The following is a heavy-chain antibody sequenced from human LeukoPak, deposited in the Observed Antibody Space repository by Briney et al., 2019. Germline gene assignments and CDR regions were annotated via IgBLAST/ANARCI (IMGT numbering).Heavy chain of an antibody. CDR2: IWYDGKKE. CDR1: GFTFRNYG. V-gene: IGHV3-33*01. CDR3: ARALGSTDDC. J-gene: IGHJ4*02. Sequence: GGSLRLSCAASGFTFRNYGMHWVRQAPGKGLEWVAVIWYDGKKEHYADSVKGRFTISRDNSKNTLDLQVNSLRAEDTAVYYCARALGSTDDCWGQGTLVTVSS. D-gene: IGHD2-2*01.